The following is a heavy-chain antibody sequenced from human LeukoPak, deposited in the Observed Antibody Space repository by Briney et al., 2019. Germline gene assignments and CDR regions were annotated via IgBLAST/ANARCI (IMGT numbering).Heavy chain of an antibody. D-gene: IGHD4-17*01. Sequence: PGRSLRLSCGASGFTFSRYGMHWVRQAPGKGLEWVAIIWDDGSNKYYADSVKGRFTISRDNSKNTLYLQMNSLRAEDTAVYYCARDSSTTVTGAFDIWGQGTMVTVSS. CDR2: IWDDGSNK. V-gene: IGHV3-33*01. J-gene: IGHJ3*02. CDR1: GFTFSRYG. CDR3: ARDSSTTVTGAFDI.